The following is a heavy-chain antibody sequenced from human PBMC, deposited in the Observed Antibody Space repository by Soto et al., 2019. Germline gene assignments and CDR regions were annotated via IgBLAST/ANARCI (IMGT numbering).Heavy chain of an antibody. CDR3: ASGITIVRGVTPNLAFDI. CDR2: TYYRSKWYN. V-gene: IGHV6-1*01. D-gene: IGHD3-10*01. CDR1: GDSVSSNSAS. Sequence: SQTISLTCAISGDSVSSNSASWNWITQSPSRGLEWLGRTYYRSKWYNDYAVSVKSRITINPDTSKNQFSLQLNSVTPEDTAVYYCASGITIVRGVTPNLAFDIWGQGTMVTVSS. J-gene: IGHJ3*02.